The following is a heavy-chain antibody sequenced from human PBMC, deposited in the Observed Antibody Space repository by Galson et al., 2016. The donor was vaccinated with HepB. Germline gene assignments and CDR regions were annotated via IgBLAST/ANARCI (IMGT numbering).Heavy chain of an antibody. Sequence: SLRLSCAASGFTFSRIAMHWVRQAPGKGLEWVAIIWYDGSHKFYLDSVKGRFTISRDNSKSTLYLQMNSLRAEDTAVYYCARDREYNFWSGYYPLKFFDYWGQGTLVTVSS. CDR3: ARDREYNFWSGYYPLKFFDY. CDR1: GFTFSRIA. CDR2: IWYDGSHK. D-gene: IGHD3-3*01. J-gene: IGHJ4*02. V-gene: IGHV3-33*08.